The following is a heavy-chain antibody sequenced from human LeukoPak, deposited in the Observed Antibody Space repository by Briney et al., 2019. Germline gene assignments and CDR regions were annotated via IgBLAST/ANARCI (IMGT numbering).Heavy chain of an antibody. Sequence: GGSLRLSCAASGFTFSSYAMSWVRQAPGKGVEWVSAISCSGGSTYYADSVKGRFTISRDNSKNTLYLQMNSLRAEDTAVYYCAKDSHQYGDIRAMANGYWGQGTLVTVSS. CDR2: ISCSGGST. D-gene: IGHD4-17*01. CDR3: AKDSHQYGDIRAMANGY. V-gene: IGHV3-23*01. CDR1: GFTFSSYA. J-gene: IGHJ4*02.